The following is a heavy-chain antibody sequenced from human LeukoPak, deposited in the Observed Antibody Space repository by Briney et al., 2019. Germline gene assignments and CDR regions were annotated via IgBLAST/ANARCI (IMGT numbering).Heavy chain of an antibody. CDR3: ARFNPAAGSFCFDY. Sequence: SETLSLTCTVSGGSISSYYWGWIRQPPGKGLEWIGNIYYSGSTYYNPSLKSRVTISVDTSKKQFSLKLSSVTAADTAVYYCARFNPAAGSFCFDYWGQGTLVTVSS. J-gene: IGHJ4*02. D-gene: IGHD6-13*01. V-gene: IGHV4-39*01. CDR2: IYYSGST. CDR1: GGSISSYY.